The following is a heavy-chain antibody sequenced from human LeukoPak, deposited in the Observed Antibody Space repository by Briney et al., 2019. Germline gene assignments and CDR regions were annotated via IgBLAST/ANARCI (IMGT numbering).Heavy chain of an antibody. CDR2: IYSGGST. CDR1: GFTVSSNS. Sequence: GGSLRLSCAASGFTVSSNSMSWVRQAPGKGLEWVSVIYSGGSTYYADSVKGRFTISRDNSKNTLYLQMNSLRAEDTAVYYCARYCSGGSCYARGYLDYWGQGTLVTVSS. D-gene: IGHD2-15*01. V-gene: IGHV3-53*01. CDR3: ARYCSGGSCYARGYLDY. J-gene: IGHJ4*02.